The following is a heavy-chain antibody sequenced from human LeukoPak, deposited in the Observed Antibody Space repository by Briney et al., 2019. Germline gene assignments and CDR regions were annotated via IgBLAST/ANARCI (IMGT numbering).Heavy chain of an antibody. Sequence: PGGSLRLSCAASGFTFSNFWMHWVRQAPGKGLVWVSRINTDGTITSYADPVKGRFTISRDNAKNTLYLQMSSLRAEDTAVYYCLGYDSSGYYHYWGQGTLVTVSS. CDR3: LGYDSSGYYHY. V-gene: IGHV3-74*01. CDR2: INTDGTIT. J-gene: IGHJ4*02. CDR1: GFTFSNFW. D-gene: IGHD3-22*01.